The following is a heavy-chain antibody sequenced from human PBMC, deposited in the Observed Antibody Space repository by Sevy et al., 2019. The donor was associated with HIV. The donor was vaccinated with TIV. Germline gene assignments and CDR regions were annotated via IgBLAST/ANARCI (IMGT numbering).Heavy chain of an antibody. Sequence: GGSLRLSCAASGFTVSSNYMSWVRQAPGKGLEWVSVIYSGGSTYYADSVKGRFTISRDNSKNTLYLQMNSLRAEDMAVYYCARGRVQQWLPHVSYYFDYWGQGTLVTVSS. CDR2: IYSGGST. D-gene: IGHD6-19*01. V-gene: IGHV3-53*01. CDR3: ARGRVQQWLPHVSYYFDY. CDR1: GFTVSSNY. J-gene: IGHJ4*02.